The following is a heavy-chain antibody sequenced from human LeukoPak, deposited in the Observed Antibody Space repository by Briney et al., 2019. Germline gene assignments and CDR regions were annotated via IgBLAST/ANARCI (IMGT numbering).Heavy chain of an antibody. D-gene: IGHD3/OR15-3a*01. V-gene: IGHV4-30-4*02. CDR1: GGSMNSGDHY. CDR3: ARDFRGGTGGLDY. Sequence: PSETLSLTCTVSGGSMNSGDHYWSWIRQPPGKGLEWIGYIYYSGSTYYNPSLQSRVTISLDKSKNQFSLNLSSVTAADTAVYYCARDFRGGTGGLDYWGQGTLVTVSS. J-gene: IGHJ4*02. CDR2: IYYSGST.